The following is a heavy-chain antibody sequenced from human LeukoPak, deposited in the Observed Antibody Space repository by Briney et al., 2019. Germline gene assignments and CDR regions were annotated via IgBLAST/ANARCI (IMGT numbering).Heavy chain of an antibody. D-gene: IGHD6-13*01. Sequence: GGSLRLSCAASGFTVSSNYMSWVRQAPGKGLEWVSVIYSGGSTNYADSVKGRFTISRDNSKNTLYLQMNSLRAEDTAVYYCARDQSSSWPNWGQGTLVTVSS. V-gene: IGHV3-66*01. CDR2: IYSGGST. J-gene: IGHJ4*02. CDR3: ARDQSSSWPN. CDR1: GFTVSSNY.